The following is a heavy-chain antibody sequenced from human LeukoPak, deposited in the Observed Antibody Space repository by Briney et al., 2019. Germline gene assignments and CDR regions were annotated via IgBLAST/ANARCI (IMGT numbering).Heavy chain of an antibody. D-gene: IGHD6-6*01. CDR3: ARDMDSSSHYFDY. V-gene: IGHV3-33*01. CDR1: GFTFRSHG. CDR2: IWYDGSNS. Sequence: GKSLRLSCAASGFTFRSHGMHWVRQAPGKGLQWVGVIWYDGSNSYYADSVKGRLTISRDNSKNTLYLQMNSLRAEDTAVYYCARDMDSSSHYFDYWGQGALVTVSS. J-gene: IGHJ4*02.